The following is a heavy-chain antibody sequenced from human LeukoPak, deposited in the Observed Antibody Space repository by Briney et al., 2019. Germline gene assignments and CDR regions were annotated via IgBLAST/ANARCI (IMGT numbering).Heavy chain of an antibody. V-gene: IGHV4-34*01. CDR3: AGLGYSGYPVTY. D-gene: IGHD5-12*01. CDR2: INHSGST. Sequence: SETLSLTCAVYGGSFSGYYWSWIRQPPGKGLEWIGEINHSGSTNYNPSLKSRVTISVDTSKNQFSLKLSSVTAADTAVYYCAGLGYSGYPVTYWGQGTLVTVSS. J-gene: IGHJ4*02. CDR1: GGSFSGYY.